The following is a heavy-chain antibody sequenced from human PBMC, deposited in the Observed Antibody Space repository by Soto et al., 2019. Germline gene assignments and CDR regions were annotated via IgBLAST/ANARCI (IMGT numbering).Heavy chain of an antibody. D-gene: IGHD3-9*01. V-gene: IGHV3-30*18. Sequence: GGSLRLSCAASGFTFSSYGMHWVRQAPGKGLEWVAVISYDGSNKYYAGSVRGRFTISRDNSKNTPYLQMNSLRAEDTAVYYCAKSGRYYDILTGYYFRPYYFDYWGQGTLVTVSS. CDR2: ISYDGSNK. CDR3: AKSGRYYDILTGYYFRPYYFDY. CDR1: GFTFSSYG. J-gene: IGHJ4*02.